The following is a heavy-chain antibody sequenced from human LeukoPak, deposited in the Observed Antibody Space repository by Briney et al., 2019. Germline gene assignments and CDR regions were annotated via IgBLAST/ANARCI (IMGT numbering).Heavy chain of an antibody. V-gene: IGHV1-46*01. CDR3: ARDAGYYVSGSSLDY. CDR1: GNTFTRNY. CDR2: ISPSGDST. Sequence: VASVKVSCKASGNTFTRNYIQWVRQAPGQGLEWMGIISPSGDSTTYAQKFQGRVTMTRDTSTRTVYMELSSLRSEDTAVYYCARDAGYYVSGSSLDYWGQGTLVTVSS. D-gene: IGHD3-10*01. J-gene: IGHJ4*02.